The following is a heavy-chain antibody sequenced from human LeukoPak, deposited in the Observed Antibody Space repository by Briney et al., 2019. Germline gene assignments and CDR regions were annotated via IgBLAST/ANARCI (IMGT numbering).Heavy chain of an antibody. J-gene: IGHJ6*02. D-gene: IGHD6-19*01. V-gene: IGHV1-18*01. CDR2: ISAYNGNT. CDR3: ARDKGRGWLVKFYYYYGMDV. Sequence: ASVKVSCKASGGTFSSYAISWVRQAPGQGLEWMGWISAYNGNTNYAQRLQGRVTMTTDTSTSTAYMELRSLRSDDTAVYYCARDKGRGWLVKFYYYYGMDVWGQGTTVTVSS. CDR1: GGTFSSYA.